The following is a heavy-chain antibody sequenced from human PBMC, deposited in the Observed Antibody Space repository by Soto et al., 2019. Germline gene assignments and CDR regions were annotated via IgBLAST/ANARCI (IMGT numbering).Heavy chain of an antibody. CDR2: INPSSGGT. Sequence: GASVKVSCKASGYTFTGYYMHWVRQAPGQGLEWMGWINPSSGGTNYAQKFQGRVTMTRDTSISTAYMELSRLRSDDTAVYYCARQGTSDAFDIWGQGTMVTVSS. D-gene: IGHD1-1*01. V-gene: IGHV1-2*02. J-gene: IGHJ3*02. CDR3: ARQGTSDAFDI. CDR1: GYTFTGYY.